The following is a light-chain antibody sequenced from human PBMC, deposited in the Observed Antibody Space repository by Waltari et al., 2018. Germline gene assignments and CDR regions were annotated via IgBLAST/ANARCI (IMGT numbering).Light chain of an antibody. CDR1: NSNIGSHN. V-gene: IGLV1-47*01. CDR2: KNN. J-gene: IGLJ3*02. Sequence: QSVLTQPPSASGTPGQGVIISCSGSNSNIGSHNLYWYQHLPGTAPKLLIYKNNQRPSGVPERVSGSKSGTSASLAISGLRSEDEADYYCAAWDDSLSGRVFGGGTQLTVL. CDR3: AAWDDSLSGRV.